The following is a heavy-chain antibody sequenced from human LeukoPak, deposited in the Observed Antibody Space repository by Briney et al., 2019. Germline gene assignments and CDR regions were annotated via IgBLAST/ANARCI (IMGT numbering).Heavy chain of an antibody. CDR2: ISAYNGNT. Sequence: ASVKVSCKASGYTFTSYGISWVRQAPGQGLEWMGWISAYNGNTNYAQKLQGRVTMTTDTSTSTAYMGLRSLRSDDTAVYYCARDRRLSHSAGHYSGYPFNYWGQGTLVTVSS. J-gene: IGHJ4*02. V-gene: IGHV1-18*01. CDR1: GYTFTSYG. D-gene: IGHD5-12*01. CDR3: ARDRRLSHSAGHYSGYPFNY.